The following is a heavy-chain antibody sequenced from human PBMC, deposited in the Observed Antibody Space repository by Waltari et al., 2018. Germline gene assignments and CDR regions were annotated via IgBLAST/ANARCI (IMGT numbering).Heavy chain of an antibody. CDR2: ISYDGSNK. J-gene: IGHJ4*02. V-gene: IGHV3-30*18. Sequence: QVQLVESGGGVVQPGRSLRLSCAASGFTFSSYGMPWVRQAPGKGLEWVAVISYDGSNKYYADSVKGRFTISRDNSKNTLYLQMNSLRAEDTAVYYCAKGLGATDGYWGQGTLVTVSS. CDR3: AKGLGATDGY. CDR1: GFTFSSYG. D-gene: IGHD1-26*01.